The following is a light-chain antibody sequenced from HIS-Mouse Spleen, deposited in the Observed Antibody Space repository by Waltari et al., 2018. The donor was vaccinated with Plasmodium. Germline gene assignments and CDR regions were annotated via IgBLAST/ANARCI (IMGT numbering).Light chain of an antibody. CDR3: QQYYSYPRYT. CDR2: AAS. V-gene: IGKV1-8*01. Sequence: AIRMTQSPSSLSASTVDRVTITCRASQGISSYLAWYQQKPGKAPKLLIYAASTLQSGVPSRFSGSGSGTDFTLTISCLQSEDFATYYCQQYYSYPRYTFGQGTKLEIK. CDR1: QGISSY. J-gene: IGKJ2*01.